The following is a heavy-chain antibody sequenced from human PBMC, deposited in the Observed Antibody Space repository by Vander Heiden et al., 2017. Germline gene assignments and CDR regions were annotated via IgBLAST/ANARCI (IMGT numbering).Heavy chain of an antibody. CDR1: GYTFTSYG. CDR3: ARDGILDSLPGGYYYYGVDV. D-gene: IGHD1-26*01. J-gene: IGHJ6*02. Sequence: QVQLVQSGAEVKKPGASVKVSCKASGYTFTSYGITWVRQAPGQGLEWMGWISAYNGNTNYAQKFQGRVTMTADTSTSTAYMELRSLRSDDTAVYYCARDGILDSLPGGYYYYGVDVWGQGTTVSVSS. V-gene: IGHV1-18*01. CDR2: ISAYNGNT.